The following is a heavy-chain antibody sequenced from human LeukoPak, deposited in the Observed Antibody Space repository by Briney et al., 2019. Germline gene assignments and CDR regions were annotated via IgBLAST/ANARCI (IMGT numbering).Heavy chain of an antibody. Sequence: ASVKVSCKASGHTFTGYYMHWVRQAPGQGLEWMGWINPNSGGTNYAQKFQGRVTMTRDTSISTAYMELSRLRSDDTAVYYCARDPLPVPHPFDAGYMDVWGKGTTVTVSS. CDR2: INPNSGGT. CDR3: ARDPLPVPHPFDAGYMDV. D-gene: IGHD3-16*01. V-gene: IGHV1-2*02. J-gene: IGHJ6*03. CDR1: GHTFTGYY.